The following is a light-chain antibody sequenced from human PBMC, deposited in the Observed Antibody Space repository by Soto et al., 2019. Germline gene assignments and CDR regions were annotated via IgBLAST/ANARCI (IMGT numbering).Light chain of an antibody. CDR3: CSYAGSYTYV. V-gene: IGLV2-11*01. CDR1: GSDVGGYDF. Sequence: QSALTQPRSVSGSPGQSVTISCTGTGSDVGGYDFVSWYQQHPGKAPKLMIYDVSKRPSGVPDRFSGSKSANTASLTISGLQAEDEADYHCCSYAGSYTYVFGTGTKVTVL. CDR2: DVS. J-gene: IGLJ1*01.